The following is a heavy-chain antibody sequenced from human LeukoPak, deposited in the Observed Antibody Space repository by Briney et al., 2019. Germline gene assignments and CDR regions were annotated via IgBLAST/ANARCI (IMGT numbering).Heavy chain of an antibody. V-gene: IGHV4-30-4*08. CDR3: ARAGSSWYYFDY. J-gene: IGHJ4*02. CDR1: GGSISSGDYY. D-gene: IGHD6-13*01. CDR2: IYYSGST. Sequence: SQTLSLTCTVSGGSISSGDYYWSWIRQPPGKGLEWIGYIYYSGSTYYNPSLKSRVTISVDTSKNQFSLKLSSVTAADTAVYYCARAGSSWYYFDYWGQGTLVTASS.